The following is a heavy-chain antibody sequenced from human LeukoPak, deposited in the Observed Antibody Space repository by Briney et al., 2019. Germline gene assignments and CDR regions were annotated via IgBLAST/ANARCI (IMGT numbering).Heavy chain of an antibody. J-gene: IGHJ4*02. CDR3: WGALLVVPAARAATDDY. D-gene: IGHD2-2*01. CDR2: IIPIFATA. V-gene: IGHV1-69*05. CDR1: GGTFSSYG. Sequence: GSSVKVSCKTSGGTFSSYGISWVRQAPGQGLEWMGGIIPIFATANYAQKFQGRVTITTDESTSTAYMELSSLRSEDTAVYYCWGALLVVPAARAATDDYWGQGTLVTVSS.